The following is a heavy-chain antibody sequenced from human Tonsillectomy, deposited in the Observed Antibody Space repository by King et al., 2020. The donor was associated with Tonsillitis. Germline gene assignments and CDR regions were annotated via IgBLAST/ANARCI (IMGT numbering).Heavy chain of an antibody. D-gene: IGHD2-2*01. Sequence: QLQLQESGPGLVKPSETLSLTCTVSGGSISSSSYYWGWIRQPPGKGLEWIGSIYYSRSTHYNPSLKSRVTISVDTSKNQFSLKLSSVTAADTAVYYCARTVENYAARYWGQGTLVTVSS. CDR1: GGSISSSSYY. V-gene: IGHV4-39*01. CDR3: ARTVENYAARY. J-gene: IGHJ4*02. CDR2: IYYSRST.